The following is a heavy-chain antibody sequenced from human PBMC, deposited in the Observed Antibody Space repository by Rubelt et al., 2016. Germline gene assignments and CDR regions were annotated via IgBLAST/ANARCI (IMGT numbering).Heavy chain of an antibody. CDR1: GGSISSTTYY. CDR2: IYYDGRT. D-gene: IGHD1-26*01. Sequence: QLQLQESGPGLVKPSETLSLTCTVSGGSISSTTYYWGWIRQPPGKGLEWVGSIYYDGRTFYNPSLTRRVTISADTSKNHFSRKLSSVTAADTAVYYCARQDVGGSWHFDYWGQGTLVTVSS. J-gene: IGHJ4*02. CDR3: ARQDVGGSWHFDY. V-gene: IGHV4-39*01.